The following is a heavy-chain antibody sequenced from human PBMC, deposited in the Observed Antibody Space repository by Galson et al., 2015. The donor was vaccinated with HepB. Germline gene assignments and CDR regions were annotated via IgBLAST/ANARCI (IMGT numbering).Heavy chain of an antibody. Sequence: SLRLSCAASGFTFSSYAMHWVRQAPGKGLEYVSAISSNGGSTYYADSVKGRFTISRDNSKNTLYLQMSSLRAEDTAVYYCVKGSRQAFDIWGQGTMVTVSS. CDR3: VKGSRQAFDI. V-gene: IGHV3-64D*06. CDR2: ISSNGGST. J-gene: IGHJ3*02. CDR1: GFTFSSYA.